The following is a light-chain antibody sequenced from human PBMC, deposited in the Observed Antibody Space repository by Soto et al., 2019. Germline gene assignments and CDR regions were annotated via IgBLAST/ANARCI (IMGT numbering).Light chain of an antibody. V-gene: IGKV3-20*01. Sequence: EIVLTQSPGTLSLSPGERATLSCRASQSVSSSYLAWYQQKPGQAPRLLIYGASSSDTGIPDRISGSGSGTNFTLTISRLEPVDYAVYYWQQYGSSSLYTFGQGTKLEIK. CDR2: GAS. J-gene: IGKJ2*01. CDR1: QSVSSSY. CDR3: QQYGSSSLYT.